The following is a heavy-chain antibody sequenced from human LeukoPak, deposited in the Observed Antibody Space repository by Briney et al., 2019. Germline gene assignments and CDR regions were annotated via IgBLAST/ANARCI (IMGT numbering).Heavy chain of an antibody. D-gene: IGHD3-22*01. CDR2: ISGSGGNR. CDR3: AKDWNYYYDTSGYSYSDN. Sequence: PGGSLRLSCAASGFTFSSYGMSWVRQAPRKGLEWVSSISGSGGNRYYADSVKGRFTISRDNSKSTLYLQMNSLIAEDTAVYYCAKDWNYYYDTSGYSYSDNWGQVIQVTVSS. J-gene: IGHJ4*02. V-gene: IGHV3-23*01. CDR1: GFTFSSYG.